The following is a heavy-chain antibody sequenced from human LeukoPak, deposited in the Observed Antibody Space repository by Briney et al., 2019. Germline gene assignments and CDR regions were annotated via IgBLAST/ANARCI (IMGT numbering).Heavy chain of an antibody. CDR2: IIPILGIA. CDR1: GCTFTSYA. Sequence: SVKVSCKASGCTFTSYAISWVRQAPGQGLEWMGRIIPILGIATYAQKFQGRVTITADKSTSTAYMELSSLRSADTAVYYCARAQGMTTQPFDYWGQGTLVTVSS. V-gene: IGHV1-69*04. D-gene: IGHD4-11*01. J-gene: IGHJ4*02. CDR3: ARAQGMTTQPFDY.